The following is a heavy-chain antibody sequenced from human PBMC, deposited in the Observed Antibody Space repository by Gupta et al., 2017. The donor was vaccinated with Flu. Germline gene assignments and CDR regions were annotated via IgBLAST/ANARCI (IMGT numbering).Heavy chain of an antibody. V-gene: IGHV4-39*01. CDR1: SNSSYY. Sequence: SNSSYYWGWIRQPPGKGLEWIGGIYYNGNAYYNPSLQSRVTISLDTSKNQISLKVNSVTAADTATYYCARPQVLHTSILDCWGQGALVTVSP. J-gene: IGHJ4*02. D-gene: IGHD3-16*01. CDR2: IYYNGNA. CDR3: ARPQVLHTSILDC.